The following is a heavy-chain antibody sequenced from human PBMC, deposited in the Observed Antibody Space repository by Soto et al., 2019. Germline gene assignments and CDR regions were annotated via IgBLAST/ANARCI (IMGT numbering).Heavy chain of an antibody. CDR1: GFSLSTSGEG. CDR3: AHRRARTAAWNDAYDV. CDR2: IYWDDDK. D-gene: IGHD6-13*01. Sequence: QITLKESGPTLVKPTQTLTLTCIFSGFSLSTSGEGVGWIRQPPGKSLEWLALIYWDDDKRYSPSLKSRLTQTKDNSKYQVVLTMASMDPVDTATYYCAHRRARTAAWNDAYDVWGQGTLVVDSS. J-gene: IGHJ3*01. V-gene: IGHV2-5*02.